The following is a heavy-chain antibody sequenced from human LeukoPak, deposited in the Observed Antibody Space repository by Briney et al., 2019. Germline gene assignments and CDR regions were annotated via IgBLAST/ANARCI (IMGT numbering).Heavy chain of an antibody. CDR3: AKGGGLRLEWLLGDY. Sequence: PGGSLRLSCAASGFTFSSYGMHWVRQAPGKGLEWVAVISYDGSNKYYADAVKGRFTISRDNSKNTLYLQMNSLRAEDTAVYYCAKGGGLRLEWLLGDYWGQGTLVTVSS. V-gene: IGHV3-30*18. J-gene: IGHJ4*02. CDR1: GFTFSSYG. CDR2: ISYDGSNK. D-gene: IGHD3-3*01.